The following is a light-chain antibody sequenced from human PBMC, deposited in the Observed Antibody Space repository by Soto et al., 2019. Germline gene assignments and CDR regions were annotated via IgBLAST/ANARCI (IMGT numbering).Light chain of an antibody. J-gene: IGKJ2*01. CDR2: DAS. CDR3: QEYNSNSYT. CDR1: QSISSW. V-gene: IGKV1-5*01. Sequence: DIQMTQSPSTLSASVGDRVTITCRASQSISSWLAWYQQKPGKAPKLLIYDASSLESGVPSRFSGSGSGTEFTLTNSSLQTDDFATYYCQEYNSNSYTFGQGTKLE.